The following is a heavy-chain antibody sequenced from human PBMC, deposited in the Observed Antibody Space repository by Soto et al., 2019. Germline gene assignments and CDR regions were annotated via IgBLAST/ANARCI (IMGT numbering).Heavy chain of an antibody. CDR2: ISGNGGET. V-gene: IGHV3-23*01. CDR1: GLIFSNYA. Sequence: GGSLRLSCAASGLIFSNYAMTWVRQAPGKGLEWVSTISGNGGETFYADSVEGRFTISRDNSENTVYLQMNRLRAEDTAVYYCTKGAHASFYDFWGQGTLVTVSS. D-gene: IGHD3-3*01. J-gene: IGHJ4*02. CDR3: TKGAHASFYDF.